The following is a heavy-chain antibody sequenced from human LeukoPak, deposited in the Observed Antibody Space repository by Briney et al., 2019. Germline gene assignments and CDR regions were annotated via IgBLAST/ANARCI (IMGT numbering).Heavy chain of an antibody. Sequence: PGGSLRPSCAASGFTFSDYYMSWIRQAPGKGLEWVSYISSSSSYTNYADSVKGRFTISRDNANNSLYLQMNSLRAEDTAVYYCARVRDSSGWVRPNWFDPWGQGTLVTVSS. CDR3: ARVRDSSGWVRPNWFDP. V-gene: IGHV3-11*05. J-gene: IGHJ5*02. CDR1: GFTFSDYY. D-gene: IGHD6-19*01. CDR2: ISSSSSYT.